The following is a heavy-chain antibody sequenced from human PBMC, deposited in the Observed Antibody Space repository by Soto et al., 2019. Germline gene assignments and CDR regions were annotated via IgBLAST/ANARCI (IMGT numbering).Heavy chain of an antibody. Sequence: QVQVVQSGAEVKKPGASVKVACKASGYSFDTFGMSWVRQAPGQGLEWMGWISIEKGDINSAQKFQDRVTMTTDTSTSTAYMELRSLTSDDTAVYYCARCYCSVGSCFTCWHFDLWGRGTLVTVSS. CDR2: ISIEKGDI. J-gene: IGHJ2*01. D-gene: IGHD2-15*01. CDR1: GYSFDTFG. CDR3: ARCYCSVGSCFTCWHFDL. V-gene: IGHV1-18*01.